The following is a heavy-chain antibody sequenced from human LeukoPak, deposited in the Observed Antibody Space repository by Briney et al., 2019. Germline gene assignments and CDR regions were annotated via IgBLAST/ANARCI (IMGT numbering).Heavy chain of an antibody. CDR3: ARGRYSSSWYYYYYYGMDV. D-gene: IGHD6-13*01. CDR2: IIPIFGTA. J-gene: IGHJ6*02. V-gene: IGHV1-69*13. Sequence: VASVKVSCKASGGTFSSYAISWVRQAPGQGLEWMGGIIPIFGTANYAQKFQGRVTITADESTSTAYMELSSLRSEDTAVYYCARGRYSSSWYYYYYYGMDVWGQGTTVTVSS. CDR1: GGTFSSYA.